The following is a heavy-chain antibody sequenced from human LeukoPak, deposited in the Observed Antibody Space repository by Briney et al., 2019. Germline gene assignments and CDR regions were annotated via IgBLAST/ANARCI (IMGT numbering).Heavy chain of an antibody. Sequence: SETLSLTCTVSGGSISSYYWGWIRQPPGKGLEWIGSIYYSGSTYYNPSLKSRVTISVDTSKNQFSLKLSSVTAADTAVYYCASSPSAFSGMDVWGKGTTVTVSS. CDR1: GGSISSYY. CDR3: ASSPSAFSGMDV. D-gene: IGHD3-10*01. CDR2: IYYSGST. J-gene: IGHJ6*03. V-gene: IGHV4-39*01.